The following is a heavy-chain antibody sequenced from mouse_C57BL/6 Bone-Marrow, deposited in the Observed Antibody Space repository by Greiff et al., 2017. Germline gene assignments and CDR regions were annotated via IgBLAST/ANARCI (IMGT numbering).Heavy chain of an antibody. V-gene: IGHV5-15*04. D-gene: IGHD1-1*01. J-gene: IGHJ3*01. CDR3: AREEDYGSSFFAY. Sequence: EVMLVESGGGLVQPGGSLKLSCAASGFTFSDYGMAWVRQAPRKGPEWVAFISNFAYSIYYADTVTGRFTISRENAKNTLYLEMSSLRSEDTAMYYCAREEDYGSSFFAYWGQGTLVTVSA. CDR1: GFTFSDYG. CDR2: ISNFAYSI.